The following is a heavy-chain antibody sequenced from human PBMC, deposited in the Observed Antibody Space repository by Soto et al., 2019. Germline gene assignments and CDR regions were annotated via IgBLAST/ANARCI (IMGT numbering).Heavy chain of an antibody. Sequence: SETLSLTCTASGGSISSYYWSCIRQPPGKGLEWIGYIYYSGSTNYNPSLKSRVTISVDTSKNQFSLKLSSVTAADTAVYYCARVEVRSSWYYFEYWGQGTMVTVSS. CDR1: GGSISSYY. CDR3: ARVEVRSSWYYFEY. D-gene: IGHD6-13*01. V-gene: IGHV4-59*01. CDR2: IYYSGST. J-gene: IGHJ4*02.